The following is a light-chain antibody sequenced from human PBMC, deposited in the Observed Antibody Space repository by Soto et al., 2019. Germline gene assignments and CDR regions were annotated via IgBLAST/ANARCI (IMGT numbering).Light chain of an antibody. CDR1: QSISTY. V-gene: IGKV1-39*01. CDR2: AAS. Sequence: DIQMTQSPSSLSASVGDRVTVTCRTSQSISTYLNWYQQKPGKAPKLLIYAASTLQSRVPSRFSGSGSGTDFTLTISSLQPEDFAAYYCQQSYSTPPYTFGQATKPESK. J-gene: IGKJ2*01. CDR3: QQSYSTPPYT.